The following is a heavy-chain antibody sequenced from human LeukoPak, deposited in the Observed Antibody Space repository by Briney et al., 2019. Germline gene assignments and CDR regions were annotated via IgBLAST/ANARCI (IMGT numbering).Heavy chain of an antibody. CDR1: GFAFSSYA. CDR3: AKGSFVGWSTENWFDP. V-gene: IGHV3-23*01. D-gene: IGHD2-15*01. J-gene: IGHJ5*02. CDR2: ISGSGGST. Sequence: GGSLRLSCAASGFAFSSYAMSWVRQAPGNGLEWVSAISGSGGSTYYADSVKGRFTISRDNSKNTLYLQMNSLRAEDTAVYYCAKGSFVGWSTENWFDPWGQGTLVTVSS.